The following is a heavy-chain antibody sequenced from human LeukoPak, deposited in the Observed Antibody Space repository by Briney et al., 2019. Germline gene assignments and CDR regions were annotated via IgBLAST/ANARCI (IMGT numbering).Heavy chain of an antibody. J-gene: IGHJ4*02. Sequence: SETLSLTCTVSGGSISTSNYYWGWIRQPPGKGLEWIGNIFYSGSTYYSPSLRSRVTISLDTSRNQFSLKLSSVTAADTAVYYCARVWFGEFNPYFDYWGQGTLVTVSS. V-gene: IGHV4-39*07. CDR1: GGSISTSNYY. CDR2: IFYSGST. D-gene: IGHD3-10*01. CDR3: ARVWFGEFNPYFDY.